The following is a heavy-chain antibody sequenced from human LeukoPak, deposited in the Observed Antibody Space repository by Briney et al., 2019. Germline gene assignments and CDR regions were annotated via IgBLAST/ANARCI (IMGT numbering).Heavy chain of an antibody. CDR3: AKGPRASGWTYFDY. V-gene: IGHV3-23*01. D-gene: IGHD6-19*01. CDR2: ISGSGGST. Sequence: GGSLRLSCAASGLTFSSYAMSWVRQAPGKGLEWVSVISGSGGSTYSAESVKGRFTISRDNSKNTLYLQMNSLRVEDTAVYYCAKGPRASGWTYFDYWGQGTLVTVSS. CDR1: GLTFSSYA. J-gene: IGHJ4*02.